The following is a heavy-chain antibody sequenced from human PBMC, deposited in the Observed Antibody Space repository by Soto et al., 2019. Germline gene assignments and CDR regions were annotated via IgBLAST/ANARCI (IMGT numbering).Heavy chain of an antibody. Sequence: GGSLRLSCAASGFNFNNYAMHWVRQAPGKGLEWVAVVTFDGSRKYYEDSVKGRFTISRDSSNNTVSLQMSSLTNEDTAVYYCAKAGWGGDYYYGLDVWGQGTTVTVFS. CDR3: AKAGWGGDYYYGLDV. CDR2: VTFDGSRK. D-gene: IGHD2-21*01. J-gene: IGHJ6*02. V-gene: IGHV3-30*18. CDR1: GFNFNNYA.